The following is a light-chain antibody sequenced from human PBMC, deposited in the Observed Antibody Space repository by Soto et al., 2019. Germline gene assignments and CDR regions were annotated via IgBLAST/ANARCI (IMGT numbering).Light chain of an antibody. Sequence: QTVVTQEPSFSVSPGGTVTLTCGLSSGSVSASYGPSWYQQTPGQAPRRLIYSAYTRSSGVPDRFSGSILGNKAALTITGAQADDEYDYYCVLYLGSGIWVFGGGTQLTVL. CDR1: SGSVSASYG. CDR2: SAY. J-gene: IGLJ3*02. CDR3: VLYLGSGIWV. V-gene: IGLV8-61*01.